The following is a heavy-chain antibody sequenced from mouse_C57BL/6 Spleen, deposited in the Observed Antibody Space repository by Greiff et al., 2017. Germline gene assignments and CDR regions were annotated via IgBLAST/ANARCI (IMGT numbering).Heavy chain of an antibody. Sequence: QVQLKQPGAELVKPGASVKLSCKASGYTFTSYWMHWVKQRPGQGLEWIGMIHPNSGSTNYNEKFKSKATLTVDKSSSTAYMQLSSLTSEDSAVYYCAPTVVAPLDVWGTGTTVTVSS. CDR2: IHPNSGST. J-gene: IGHJ1*03. CDR3: APTVVAPLDV. V-gene: IGHV1-64*01. CDR1: GYTFTSYW. D-gene: IGHD1-1*01.